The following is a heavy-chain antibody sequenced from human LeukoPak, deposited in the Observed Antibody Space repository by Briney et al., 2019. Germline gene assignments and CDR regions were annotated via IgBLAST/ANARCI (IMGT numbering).Heavy chain of an antibody. CDR3: ARDYYDSGGLWFDP. J-gene: IGHJ5*02. V-gene: IGHV4-59*01. Sequence: SETLSLTCTVSGGSISSYYWSWIRQPPGKGLEWIGYIYYSGSTNYNPSLKSRVTISVDTSKNQFSLKLSSVTAADTAVYYCARDYYDSGGLWFDPWGQGTLVTVSS. D-gene: IGHD3-22*01. CDR1: GGSISSYY. CDR2: IYYSGST.